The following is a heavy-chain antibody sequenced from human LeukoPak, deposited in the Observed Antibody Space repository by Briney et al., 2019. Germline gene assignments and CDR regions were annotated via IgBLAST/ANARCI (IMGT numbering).Heavy chain of an antibody. D-gene: IGHD6-19*01. CDR2: INPNSGGT. J-gene: IGHJ5*02. Sequence: ASVKVSCKASGYSFNDKYLHWVRQAPGQGLEWMGSINPNSGGTNYAQKFQGRVTMTTDTSMSTAYMELSRLTSDDTAVYYCARATIAVALPWGQGTLVTVSS. V-gene: IGHV1-2*02. CDR1: GYSFNDKY. CDR3: ARATIAVALP.